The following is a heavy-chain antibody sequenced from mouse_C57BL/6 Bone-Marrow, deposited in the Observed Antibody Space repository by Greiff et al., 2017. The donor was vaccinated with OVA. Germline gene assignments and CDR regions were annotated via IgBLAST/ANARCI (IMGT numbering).Heavy chain of an antibody. CDR2: ISSGGSYT. V-gene: IGHV5-6*01. CDR1: GFTFSSYG. CDR3: ARQFTTVVDSYAMDY. D-gene: IGHD1-1*01. Sequence: EVKLVESGGDLVKPGGSLKLSCAASGFTFSSYGMSWVRQTPDKRLEWVATISSGGSYTYYPDSVKGRFTISRDNAKNTLYLQMSSLKSEDTAMYNGARQFTTVVDSYAMDYWGQVTSVTVSS. J-gene: IGHJ4*01.